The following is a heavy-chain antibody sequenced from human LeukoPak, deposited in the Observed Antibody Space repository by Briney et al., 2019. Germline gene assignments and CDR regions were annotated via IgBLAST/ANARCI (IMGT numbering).Heavy chain of an antibody. J-gene: IGHJ4*02. V-gene: IGHV4-39*01. D-gene: IGHD3-3*01. CDR1: GGSITSNSYY. CDR3: ARQSPIDDFWSGYSSGSDY. CDR2: LYYTGST. Sequence: SETLSLTCTVSGGSITSNSYYWGWIRQPPGKGLEWIGRLYYTGSTYYNPSLKSRVTISVDTSKNQFSLKLNFVTAADTAVYYCARQSPIDDFWSGYSSGSDYWGQGTLVTVSS.